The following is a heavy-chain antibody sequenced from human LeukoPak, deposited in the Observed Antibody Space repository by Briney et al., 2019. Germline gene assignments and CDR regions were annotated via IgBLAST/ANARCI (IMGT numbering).Heavy chain of an antibody. CDR3: ARGENSGSYFTIGNAFDI. J-gene: IGHJ3*02. Sequence: GGSLRLSPAASGFTFSSYGMHWVRLAPGRGLEWVAFIRYDGSNKYYADSVKGRFTISRDNSKNTLYLQMNSLRAEDTALYYCARGENSGSYFTIGNAFDIWGQGTMVTVSS. V-gene: IGHV3-30*02. CDR2: IRYDGSNK. CDR1: GFTFSSYG. D-gene: IGHD1-26*01.